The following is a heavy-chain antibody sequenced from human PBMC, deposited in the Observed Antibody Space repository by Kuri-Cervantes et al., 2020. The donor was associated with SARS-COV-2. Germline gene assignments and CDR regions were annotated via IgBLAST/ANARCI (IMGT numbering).Heavy chain of an antibody. CDR3: ARGLAVAGTSWFDP. CDR2: ISSSSSYT. CDR1: GFTFSSYS. V-gene: IGHV3-21*04. Sequence: LALTCAASGFTFSSYSMNWVRQAPGKGLEWVSSISSSSSYTYYADSVKGRFTISRDNSKNTLYLQMNSLRAEDTAVYYCARGLAVAGTSWFDPWGQGTLVTVSS. J-gene: IGHJ5*02. D-gene: IGHD6-19*01.